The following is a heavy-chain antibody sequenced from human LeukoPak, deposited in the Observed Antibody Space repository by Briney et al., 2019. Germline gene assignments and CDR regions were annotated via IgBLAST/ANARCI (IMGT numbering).Heavy chain of an antibody. CDR3: ARSKEFVATMVFDY. V-gene: IGHV1-69*05. CDR2: IIPIFGTA. CDR1: GGTFSSFA. Sequence: SVKVSCKASGGTFSSFAISWVRQAPGQGLEWKGGIIPIFGTANYAQMFQGRVTITTDESTSTAYMELTSLRSEDTAVYYCARSKEFVATMVFDYWGQGTLVTVSS. J-gene: IGHJ4*02. D-gene: IGHD5-24*01.